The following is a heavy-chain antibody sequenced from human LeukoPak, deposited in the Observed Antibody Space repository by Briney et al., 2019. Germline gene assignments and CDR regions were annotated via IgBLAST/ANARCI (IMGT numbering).Heavy chain of an antibody. D-gene: IGHD4-17*01. CDR3: ARDRGYGDYVGAFDI. CDR1: GFTFSSYG. CDR2: ISSSSSTI. Sequence: GGSLRLSCAASGFTFSSYGMNWVRQAPGKGLEWVSHISSSSSTIYYADSVKGRFTISRDNAKNSLYLQMNSLRDEDTAVYYCARDRGYGDYVGAFDIWGQGTMVTVSS. J-gene: IGHJ3*02. V-gene: IGHV3-48*02.